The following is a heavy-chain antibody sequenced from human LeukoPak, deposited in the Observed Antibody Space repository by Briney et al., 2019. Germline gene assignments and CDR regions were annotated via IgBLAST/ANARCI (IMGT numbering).Heavy chain of an antibody. CDR2: IYYSGST. J-gene: IGHJ6*02. D-gene: IGHD3-22*01. CDR3: ARHFSQYYYDSSGYDYYYGMDV. Sequence: SETLSLTCTVSGGSISSYYWSWIRQPPGKGLEWIGYIYYSGSTNYNPSLKSRVTISVDTSKNQFSLKLSSVTAADTAVYYCARHFSQYYYDSSGYDYYYGMDVWGQGTTVTVSS. V-gene: IGHV4-59*08. CDR1: GGSISSYY.